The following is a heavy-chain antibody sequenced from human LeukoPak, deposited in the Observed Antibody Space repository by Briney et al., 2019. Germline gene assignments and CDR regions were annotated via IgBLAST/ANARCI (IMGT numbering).Heavy chain of an antibody. D-gene: IGHD2-2*01. Sequence: GGSLRLSCAASGFTVGSNYMSWVRQAPGKGLEWVSLIYSGGDTYYPDSVKGRFTISRDDSKNTLYLQMNSLRAEDTAVYYCARGPSACNTNCYGYLDYWGQGSLVTVSS. CDR3: ARGPSACNTNCYGYLDY. CDR1: GFTVGSNY. J-gene: IGHJ4*02. CDR2: IYSGGDT. V-gene: IGHV3-53*01.